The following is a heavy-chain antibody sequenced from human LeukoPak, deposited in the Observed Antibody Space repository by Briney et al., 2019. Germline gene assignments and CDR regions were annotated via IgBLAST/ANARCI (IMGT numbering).Heavy chain of an antibody. CDR2: IYYSGST. Sequence: PSETLSLTCTVSGGSISSYYWSWIRQPPGKGLEWIGYIYYSGSTNYNPSLKSRVTISVDTSKNQFSLKLSSVTAADTAVYYCARYRRTNGPPYFDYWGQGTLVTVSS. CDR1: GGSISSYY. V-gene: IGHV4-59*01. CDR3: ARYRRTNGPPYFDY. J-gene: IGHJ4*02. D-gene: IGHD3-16*02.